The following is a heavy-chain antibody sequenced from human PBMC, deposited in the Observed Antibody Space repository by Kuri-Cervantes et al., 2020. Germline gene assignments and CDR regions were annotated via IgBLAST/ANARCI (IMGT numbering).Heavy chain of an antibody. D-gene: IGHD3-22*01. CDR1: GFTFDDYG. V-gene: IGHV3-20*04. CDR2: INWNGGST. CDR3: AKGEIYYDSSGFSNYFDY. Sequence: GESLKIYCAVSGFTFDDYGMSWVRQAPGKGLEWVSGINWNGGSTGYADSVKGRFTISRDNAKYSLYLQMNSLRAEDTALYYCAKGEIYYDSSGFSNYFDYWGQGTLVTVSS. J-gene: IGHJ4*02.